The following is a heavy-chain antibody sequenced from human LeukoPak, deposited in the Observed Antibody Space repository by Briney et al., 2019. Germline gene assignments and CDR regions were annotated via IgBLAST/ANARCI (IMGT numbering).Heavy chain of an antibody. V-gene: IGHV3-23*01. Sequence: QPGGSLRLSCGASGFTFSNYAMSWVRQAPGKGLEWVSGVSGGGGSTYYADSVRGRFTISRDNSKNAVYLQMDSLRAEDTAIYYCAKSYYYDSSGYYSLSCFDYWGQGSLVTVSS. D-gene: IGHD3-22*01. CDR2: VSGGGGST. J-gene: IGHJ4*02. CDR3: AKSYYYDSSGYYSLSCFDY. CDR1: GFTFSNYA.